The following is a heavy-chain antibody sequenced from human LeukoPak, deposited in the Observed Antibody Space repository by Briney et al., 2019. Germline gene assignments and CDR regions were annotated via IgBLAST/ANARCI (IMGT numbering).Heavy chain of an antibody. CDR1: GYTFTSYG. CDR2: ISAYNGNT. V-gene: IGHV1-18*01. D-gene: IGHD6-13*01. Sequence: GASVKVSCKASGYTFTSYGISWVRQAPGRGLEWMGWISAYNGNTNYAQKLQGRVTMTTDTSTSTAYMELRSLRSDDTAVYYCARAGYSSSWSAYYYYMDVWGKGTTVTISS. J-gene: IGHJ6*03. CDR3: ARAGYSSSWSAYYYYMDV.